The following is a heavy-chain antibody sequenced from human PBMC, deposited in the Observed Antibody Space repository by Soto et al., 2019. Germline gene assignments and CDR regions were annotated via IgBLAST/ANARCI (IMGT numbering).Heavy chain of an antibody. D-gene: IGHD6-13*01. V-gene: IGHV1-2*04. CDR3: ARAAAAAGTGSFWFDP. Sequence: ASVKVSCKASGYTFTGYYMHWVRQAPGQGLEWRGWLKPNSGGTNYAQKFQGWVTMTRDTSISTAYMELSRLRSDDTAVFYCARAAAAAGTGSFWFDPWGQGTLVIVSS. CDR2: LKPNSGGT. CDR1: GYTFTGYY. J-gene: IGHJ5*02.